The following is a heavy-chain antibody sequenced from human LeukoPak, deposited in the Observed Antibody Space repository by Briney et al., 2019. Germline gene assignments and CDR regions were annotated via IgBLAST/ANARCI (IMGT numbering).Heavy chain of an antibody. CDR1: GGSISSYY. V-gene: IGHV4-59*08. Sequence: SETLSLTCTVSGGSISSYYWSWIRQPPGKGLEWIGYIYYSGSTNYNPSLKSRVTISVDTSKNQFSLKLSSVTAADTAVYYCARRGGYCSGGSCELDYWGQGTLVTVSS. CDR2: IYYSGST. CDR3: ARRGGYCSGGSCELDY. J-gene: IGHJ4*02. D-gene: IGHD2-15*01.